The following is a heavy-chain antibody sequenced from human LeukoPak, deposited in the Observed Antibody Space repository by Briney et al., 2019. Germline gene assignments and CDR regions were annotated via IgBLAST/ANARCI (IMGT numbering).Heavy chain of an antibody. CDR3: ATSGGYYQFDY. V-gene: IGHV3-53*01. J-gene: IGHJ4*02. Sequence: GGSLRLSCAASGFTVSSNYMNWVRQAPGKGLEWVSVVYSGGSTYYVDSVKGRFTISRDNSKNTLYLQMNSLRADDTAVYYCATSGGYYQFDYWGQGTLVTVSS. CDR1: GFTVSSNY. D-gene: IGHD1-26*01. CDR2: VYSGGST.